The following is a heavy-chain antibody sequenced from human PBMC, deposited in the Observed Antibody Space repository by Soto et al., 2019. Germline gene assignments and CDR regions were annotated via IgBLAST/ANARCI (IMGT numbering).Heavy chain of an antibody. D-gene: IGHD4-17*01. CDR2: IIPIFGTA. CDR3: AGGADFGDYVYYFDY. V-gene: IGHV1-69*06. CDR1: GGTFSSYA. Sequence: QVQLVQSGAEVKKPGSSVKVSCKASGGTFSSYAISWVRQAPGQGLEWIGGIIPIFGTANYAQKFQGRVTVTADKSTSKAYMELSCLRSEDTAVDYCAGGADFGDYVYYFDYWGEGTLVTVSS. J-gene: IGHJ4*02.